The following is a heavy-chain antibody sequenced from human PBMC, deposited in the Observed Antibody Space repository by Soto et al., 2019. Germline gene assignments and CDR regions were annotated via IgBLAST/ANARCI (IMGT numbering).Heavy chain of an antibody. D-gene: IGHD5-12*01. J-gene: IGHJ3*01. Sequence: EVQVVESGGDLVQPGGSLRLSCSASGFTIRNYAMSWVRQAPGKALEWVSGISGSSDRTYYADSVKGRFTISKDTSSNTLYLQMDGLKVEDTAVYHCEGSWTWGQGTMVTVSS. CDR2: ISGSSDRT. CDR1: GFTIRNYA. V-gene: IGHV3-23*04. CDR3: EGSWT.